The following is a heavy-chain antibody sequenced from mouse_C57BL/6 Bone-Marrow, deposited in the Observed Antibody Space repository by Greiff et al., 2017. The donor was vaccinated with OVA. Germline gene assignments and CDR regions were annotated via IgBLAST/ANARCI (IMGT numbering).Heavy chain of an antibody. CDR1: GYTFTDYY. CDR3: ARRGSFYDYDGPFAY. J-gene: IGHJ3*01. V-gene: IGHV1-19*01. CDR2: INPYNGGT. Sequence: VQLKESGPVLVKPGASVKMSCKASGYTFTDYYMNWVKQSHGKSLEWIGVINPYNGGTSYNQKFKGKATLTVDKSSSTAYMELNSLTSEDSAVYYCARRGSFYDYDGPFAYWGQGTLVTVSA. D-gene: IGHD2-4*01.